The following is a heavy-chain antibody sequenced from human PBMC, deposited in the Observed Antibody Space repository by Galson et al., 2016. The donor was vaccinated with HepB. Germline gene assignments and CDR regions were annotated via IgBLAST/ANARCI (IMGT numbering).Heavy chain of an antibody. V-gene: IGHV1-18*04. J-gene: IGHJ4*02. CDR2: ISPYNGNS. D-gene: IGHD2-15*01. Sequence: SVKVSCKASGYTFTNYYVHWVRQAPGQGLEWMGWISPYNGNSSYAQKFQGRVTMTTDTSTSTAYMELRSLRSDDTAVYYCAREGVCSGGSCYSGFDYWGQGTLVTVSS. CDR1: GYTFTNYY. CDR3: AREGVCSGGSCYSGFDY.